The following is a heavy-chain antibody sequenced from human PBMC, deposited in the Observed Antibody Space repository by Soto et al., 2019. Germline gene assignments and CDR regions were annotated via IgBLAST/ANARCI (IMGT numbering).Heavy chain of an antibody. CDR3: AKDHGMDV. CDR2: ISNSGGST. J-gene: IGHJ6*02. Sequence: EVQVLESGGGLVQPGGSLRLSCAASGFIFSNYAMAWVRQCPGKGLEWVSSISNSGGSTYYGDSVKGRFTISRDNSKNTVYLQMNSLRAEDTAVYYCAKDHGMDVWGQGATVTVSS. V-gene: IGHV3-23*01. CDR1: GFIFSNYA.